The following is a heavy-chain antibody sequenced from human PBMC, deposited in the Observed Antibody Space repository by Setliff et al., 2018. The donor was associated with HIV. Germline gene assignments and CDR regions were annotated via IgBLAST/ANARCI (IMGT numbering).Heavy chain of an antibody. D-gene: IGHD6-13*01. J-gene: IGHJ1*01. Sequence: ASVKVSCKISGYTLTELSVHWVRQAPGKGLEWMANFDPEDGETFYAQKFQGRLTMTEDTSTDTAYMELSSLRSDDTAMYYCATDPGYSSTWYSESFQHWGQGTVVTVS. CDR3: ATDPGYSSTWYSESFQH. CDR1: GYTLTELS. CDR2: FDPEDGET. V-gene: IGHV1-24*01.